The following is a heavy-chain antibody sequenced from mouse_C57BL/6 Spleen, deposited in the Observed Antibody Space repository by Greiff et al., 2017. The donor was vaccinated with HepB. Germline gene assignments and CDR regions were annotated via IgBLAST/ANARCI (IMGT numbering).Heavy chain of an antibody. CDR1: GFTFSSYA. Sequence: EVQRVESGGGLVKPGGSLKLSCAASGFTFSSYAMSWVRQTPEKRLEWVATISDGGSYTYYPDNVKGRFTISRDNAKNNLYLQMSHLKSEDTAMYYCARDVFFAYWGQGTLVTVSA. CDR2: ISDGGSYT. V-gene: IGHV5-4*01. J-gene: IGHJ3*01. CDR3: ARDVFFAY.